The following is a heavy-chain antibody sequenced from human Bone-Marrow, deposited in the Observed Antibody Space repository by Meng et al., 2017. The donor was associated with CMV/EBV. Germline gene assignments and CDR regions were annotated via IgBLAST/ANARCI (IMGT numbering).Heavy chain of an antibody. CDR2: ISSSSSTI. CDR1: GFTFSSYE. D-gene: IGHD3-3*01. V-gene: IGHV3-48*03. J-gene: IGHJ5*02. CDR3: ARELAYDFWSGYSNWFDP. Sequence: GESLKISCAASGFTFSSYEMNWVRQAPGKGLEWVSYISSSSSTIYYADSVKGRFTISRDNAKNSLYLQMNSLRAEDTAVYYCARELAYDFWSGYSNWFDPWGQGTLVTVSS.